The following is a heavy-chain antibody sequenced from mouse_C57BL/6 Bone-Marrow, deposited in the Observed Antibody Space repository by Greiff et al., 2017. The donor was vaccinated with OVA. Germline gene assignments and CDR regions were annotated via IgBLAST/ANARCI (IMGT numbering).Heavy chain of an antibody. CDR1: GFNIKDYY. CDR3: ARDYGSSWDYFDY. J-gene: IGHJ2*01. V-gene: IGHV14-2*01. Sequence: VQLKESGAELVKPGASVKLSCTASGFNIKDYYMHWVKQRTEQGLEWIGRIDPEDGETKYAPKFQGKATITADTSSNTAYLQLSSLTSEDTAVYYCARDYGSSWDYFDYWGQGTTLTVSS. CDR2: IDPEDGET. D-gene: IGHD1-1*01.